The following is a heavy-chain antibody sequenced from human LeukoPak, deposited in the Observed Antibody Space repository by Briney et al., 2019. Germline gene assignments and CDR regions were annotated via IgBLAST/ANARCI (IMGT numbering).Heavy chain of an antibody. CDR3: ARHRNYYGSGSYRAKFDY. Sequence: SETLSLTCSVSGGSIGSSDYYWGWIRQSPGKGLEWIGSVFYSGTTYSNPSLKSRVTISVDTSKNQFSLKLSSVTAADTAVYFYARHRNYYGSGSYRAKFDYWGQGTLVTVSS. CDR1: GGSIGSSDYY. J-gene: IGHJ4*02. D-gene: IGHD3-10*01. V-gene: IGHV4-39*01. CDR2: VFYSGTT.